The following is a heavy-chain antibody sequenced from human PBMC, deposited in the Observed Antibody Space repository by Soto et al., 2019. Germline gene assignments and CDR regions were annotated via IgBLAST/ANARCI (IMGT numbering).Heavy chain of an antibody. CDR1: GGSISSYY. V-gene: IGHV4-59*01. D-gene: IGHD1-26*01. Sequence: SETLSLTCTVSGGSISSYYWSWIRQPPGKGLEWIGYIYYSGSTNYNPSLKSRVTISVDTSNNQFSLKLSSVTAADTAVYYCARFGSGSLYFDYWGQGTLVTVSS. J-gene: IGHJ4*02. CDR3: ARFGSGSLYFDY. CDR2: IYYSGST.